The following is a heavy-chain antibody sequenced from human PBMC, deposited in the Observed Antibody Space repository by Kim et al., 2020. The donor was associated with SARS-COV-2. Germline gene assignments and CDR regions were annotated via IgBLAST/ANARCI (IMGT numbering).Heavy chain of an antibody. CDR1: GGSISSYY. CDR3: ARAPSINDYGDYYYYYGMDV. D-gene: IGHD4-17*01. J-gene: IGHJ6*02. V-gene: IGHV4-59*13. Sequence: SETLSLTCTVSGGSISSYYWSWIRQPPGKGLEWIGYIYYSGSTNYNPSLKSRVTISVDTSKNQFSLKLSSVTAADTAVYYCARAPSINDYGDYYYYYGMDVWGQGTTVTVSS. CDR2: IYYSGST.